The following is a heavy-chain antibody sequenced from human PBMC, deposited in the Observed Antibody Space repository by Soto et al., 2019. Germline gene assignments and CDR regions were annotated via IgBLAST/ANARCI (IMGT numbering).Heavy chain of an antibody. CDR2: ITRDGYNK. J-gene: IGHJ4*02. CDR1: GFIFKNYA. CDR3: TKSSGGSSSVGMDY. V-gene: IGHV3-30*04. Sequence: QVQLVESGGGVVQPGRSLRLSCAVSGFIFKNYALNWVRQAPGKGLEWVASITRDGYNKYYADSVKGRLTISRDNSKNTLSLQMTALRVEDSSVYYCTKSSGGSSSVGMDYWGPGTLVTVSS. D-gene: IGHD6-6*01.